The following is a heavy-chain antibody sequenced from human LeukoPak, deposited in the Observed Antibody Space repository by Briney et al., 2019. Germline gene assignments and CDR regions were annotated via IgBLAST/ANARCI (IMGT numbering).Heavy chain of an antibody. CDR3: ARQRSGSWGGFDY. CDR1: GGTFSSYA. Sequence: ASVKVSCKASGGTFSSYAISWVRQAPGQGLEWMGGIIPIFGTANYAQKFQGRVTITTDESTSTAYMELSSLRSEDTAMYYCARQRSGSWGGFDYWGQGTLVTVSS. CDR2: IIPIFGTA. J-gene: IGHJ4*02. D-gene: IGHD6-13*01. V-gene: IGHV1-69*05.